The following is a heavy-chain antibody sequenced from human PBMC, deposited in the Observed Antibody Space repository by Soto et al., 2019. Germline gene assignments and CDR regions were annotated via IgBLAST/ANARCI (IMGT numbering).Heavy chain of an antibody. V-gene: IGHV3-73*01. J-gene: IGHJ3*02. D-gene: IGHD2-15*01. CDR3: VRYCSGGSCPDAFDI. CDR2: IRSKANSDAI. Sequence: WIRQPPGKGLEWVGRIRSKANSDAIAYAASVKGRFTISRDDSKNTAYLQMNSLKTEDTAVYYCVRYCSGGSCPDAFDIWGQGTMVTVSS.